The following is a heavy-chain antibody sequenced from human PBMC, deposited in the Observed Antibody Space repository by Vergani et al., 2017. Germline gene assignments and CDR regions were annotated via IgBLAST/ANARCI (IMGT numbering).Heavy chain of an antibody. D-gene: IGHD3-22*01. CDR2: IIPIFGTA. V-gene: IGHV1-69*01. J-gene: IGHJ4*02. CDR3: ASGGPDCYDSSGYYPGGDY. Sequence: QVQLVQSGAEVKKPGSSVKVSCKASGGTFSSYAISWVRQAPGQGLEWMGGIIPIFGTANYAQKFQGSVTITADESPSTAYMELSSLRSEDTAVYYCASGGPDCYDSSGYYPGGDYWGQGTLVTVSS. CDR1: GGTFSSYA.